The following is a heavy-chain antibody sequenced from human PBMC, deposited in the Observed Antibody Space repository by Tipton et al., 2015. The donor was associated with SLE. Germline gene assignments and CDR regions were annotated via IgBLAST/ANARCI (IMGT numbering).Heavy chain of an antibody. D-gene: IGHD6-6*01. J-gene: IGHJ3*02. CDR2: IHYSGST. CDR1: GGSISSHY. Sequence: TLSLTCTVSGGSISSHYWSWIRQPPGKGLEWIGYIHYSGSTNYNPSLKSRVTISVDTSKNQFSLKLSSVTAADTAVYYCARDSLAARYAFDIWGQGTMVTVSS. V-gene: IGHV4-59*11. CDR3: ARDSLAARYAFDI.